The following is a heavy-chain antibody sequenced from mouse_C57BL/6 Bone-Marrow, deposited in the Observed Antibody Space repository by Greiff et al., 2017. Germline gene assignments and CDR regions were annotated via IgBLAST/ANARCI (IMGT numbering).Heavy chain of an antibody. CDR3: ARSPYFLDV. J-gene: IGHJ1*03. CDR1: GYTFTSYW. V-gene: IGHV1-64*01. Sequence: VQLQQPGAELVKPGASVKLSCKASGYTFTSYWMHWVKQRPGQGLEWIGMIHPNSGSTNYNEKFKSKATLTVDKASSTAYMQLSSLTSEDSSVYYCARSPYFLDVWGTGTTVTVSS. D-gene: IGHD6-5*01. CDR2: IHPNSGST.